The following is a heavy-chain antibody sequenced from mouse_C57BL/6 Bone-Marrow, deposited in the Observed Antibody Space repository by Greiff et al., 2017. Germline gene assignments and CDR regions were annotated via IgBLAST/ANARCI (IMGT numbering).Heavy chain of an antibody. CDR2: IYPNYGTT. V-gene: IGHV1-39*01. CDR1: GYSFTDYN. CDR3: ARFPYYYGSSYVNWYFDV. D-gene: IGHD1-1*01. J-gene: IGHJ1*03. Sequence: EVQLQQSGPELVKPGASVKISCKASGYSFTDYNMNWVKQSNGKSLEWIGVIYPNYGTTSYNQKFKGKATLTVDQSSSSAYMQLNSLTSEDSAVYYCARFPYYYGSSYVNWYFDVWGTGTTVTVSS.